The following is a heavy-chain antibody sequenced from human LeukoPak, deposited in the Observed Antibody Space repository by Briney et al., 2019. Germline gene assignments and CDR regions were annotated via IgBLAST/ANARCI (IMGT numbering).Heavy chain of an antibody. V-gene: IGHV5-51*01. CDR1: GYSFTRYW. J-gene: IGHJ6*02. D-gene: IGHD1-26*01. CDR3: ARQKVGATTGYYYGMDV. Sequence: ESLKISCKGSGYSFTRYWIGWVRQMPGKGLEWMGIIYPGDSDTRYSPSFQGQVTISADKSISTAYLQWSSLKASDTAMYYCARQKVGATTGYYYGMDVWGQGTTVTVSS. CDR2: IYPGDSDT.